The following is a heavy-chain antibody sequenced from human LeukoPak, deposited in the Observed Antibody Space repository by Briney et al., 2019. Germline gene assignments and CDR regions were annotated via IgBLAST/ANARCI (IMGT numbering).Heavy chain of an antibody. D-gene: IGHD1-26*01. CDR2: IIPIFGTA. V-gene: IGHV1-69*05. Sequence: SVKVSYKASGGTFSSYAISWVRQAPGQGLEWMGGIIPIFGTANYAQKFQGRVTITTDESTSTAYMELSSLRSEDTAVYYCARAHLTSGSYIVRYFDYWGQGTLVTVSS. CDR3: ARAHLTSGSYIVRYFDY. J-gene: IGHJ4*02. CDR1: GGTFSSYA.